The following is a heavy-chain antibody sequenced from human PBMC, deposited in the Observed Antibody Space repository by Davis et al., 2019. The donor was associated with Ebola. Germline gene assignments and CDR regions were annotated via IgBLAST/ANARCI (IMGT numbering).Heavy chain of an antibody. CDR1: GGTFSSYA. CDR2: IIPIFGTA. CDR3: ARGIRTSYYYYGTDV. Sequence: AASVKVSCKASGGTFSSYAISWVRQAPGQGLEWMGGIIPIFGTANYAQKFQGRVTITADESTSTAYMELSSLRSEDTAVYYCARGIRTSYYYYGTDVWGQGTTVTVSS. D-gene: IGHD1-7*01. J-gene: IGHJ6*02. V-gene: IGHV1-69*13.